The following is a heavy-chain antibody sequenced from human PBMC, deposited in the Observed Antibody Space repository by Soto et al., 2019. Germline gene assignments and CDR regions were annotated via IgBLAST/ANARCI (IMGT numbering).Heavy chain of an antibody. Sequence: EVQLVESGGGLVQPGGSLRLSCAASGFTFSSYSMNWVRQAPGKGLEWVSYISSSSSTIYYADSVKGQFTISRDNAKNSLYLQMNSLRDEDTAVYYCAREGTRGGFLNWFDPWGQGTLVTVSS. J-gene: IGHJ5*02. CDR2: ISSSSSTI. CDR3: AREGTRGGFLNWFDP. D-gene: IGHD3-10*01. V-gene: IGHV3-48*02. CDR1: GFTFSSYS.